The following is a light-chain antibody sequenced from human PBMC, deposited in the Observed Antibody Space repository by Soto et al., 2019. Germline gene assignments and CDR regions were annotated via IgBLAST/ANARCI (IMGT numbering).Light chain of an antibody. V-gene: IGKV1-5*01. J-gene: IGKJ4*01. CDR3: QQYNSYSPLT. CDR2: DAS. Sequence: DIQMTQSPSTLSAAVGDIVTITCRASQSISSWLAWYQQKPGKAPNLLIYDASSLESGVPSRFSGSGSGTEFPLTISSLQPDDFATYYCQQYNSYSPLTFGGGTQVEIK. CDR1: QSISSW.